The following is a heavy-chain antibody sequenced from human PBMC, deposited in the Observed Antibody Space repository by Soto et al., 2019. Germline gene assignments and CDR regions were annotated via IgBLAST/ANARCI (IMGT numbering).Heavy chain of an antibody. CDR1: GGSISSYY. D-gene: IGHD6-13*01. J-gene: IGHJ6*03. CDR3: ARGKKQLGYYYYYMDV. V-gene: IGHV4-59*01. Sequence: QVQLQESGPGLVKPSETLSLTCTVSGGSISSYYWSWIRQPPGKGLEWIGYIYYSGSTNYNPSLKSRVTISVDTSKNQCSLKLSSVTAADTAVYYCARGKKQLGYYYYYMDVWGNGTTVTVSS. CDR2: IYYSGST.